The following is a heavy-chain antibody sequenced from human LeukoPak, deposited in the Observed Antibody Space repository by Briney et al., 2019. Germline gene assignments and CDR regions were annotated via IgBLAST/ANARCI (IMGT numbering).Heavy chain of an antibody. CDR3: ARVRMATTGRYDALNL. Sequence: GGSLRLSCAASGFAFSSYWMSWVRQAPGKGLEWVANIKEDGSEKYYVDSVKGRFIISRDNAKNSLYLRMNSLRADDTAVYYCARVRMATTGRYDALNLWGQGTMVTVSS. CDR1: GFAFSSYW. D-gene: IGHD5-12*01. V-gene: IGHV3-7*01. CDR2: IKEDGSEK. J-gene: IGHJ3*01.